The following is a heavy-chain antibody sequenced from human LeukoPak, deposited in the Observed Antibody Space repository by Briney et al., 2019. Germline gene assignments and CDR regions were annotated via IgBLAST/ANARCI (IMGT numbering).Heavy chain of an antibody. CDR2: ISSSGSTI. D-gene: IGHD3-10*01. J-gene: IGHJ3*02. CDR1: GFTFSSYE. V-gene: IGHV3-48*03. CDR3: AGNRDFDI. Sequence: GGSLRLSCAASGFTFSSYEMKWVGQAPGKGLEWVSYISSSGSTIYYADSVKGRFTIYRDNAKNSLYLQMNSLRAEDTAVYYCAGNRDFDIWGQGTMVTVSS.